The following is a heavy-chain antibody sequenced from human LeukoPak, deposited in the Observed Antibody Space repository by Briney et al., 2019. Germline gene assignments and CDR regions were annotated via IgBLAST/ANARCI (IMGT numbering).Heavy chain of an antibody. CDR1: GGSISSYF. D-gene: IGHD3-22*01. J-gene: IGHJ3*02. V-gene: IGHV4-59*01. CDR3: ARSGQSMLITMIVEDAFDI. Sequence: PSETLSLTCTVSGGSISSYFWSWIRQPPGKGLEWIGYIYYSGSTNYNPSLKSRVTISVDTSKNQFSLKLSSVTAADTAVYYCARSGQSMLITMIVEDAFDIWGQGTMVTVSS. CDR2: IYYSGST.